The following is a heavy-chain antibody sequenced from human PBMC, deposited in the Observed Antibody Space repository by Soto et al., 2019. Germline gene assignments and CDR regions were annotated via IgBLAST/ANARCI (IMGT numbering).Heavy chain of an antibody. CDR2: IRSKAYGGTT. CDR1: GFTFGDYA. D-gene: IGHD2-21*02. V-gene: IGHV3-49*03. CDR3: GCQHIVVVTAIIPDDAFDI. J-gene: IGHJ3*02. Sequence: GGSLRLSCTASGFTFGDYAMSWFRQAPGKGLEWVGFIRSKAYGGTTEYAASVKGRFTISRDDSKSIAYLQMNSLKTEDTAVYYCGCQHIVVVTAIIPDDAFDIWGQGTMVTVSS.